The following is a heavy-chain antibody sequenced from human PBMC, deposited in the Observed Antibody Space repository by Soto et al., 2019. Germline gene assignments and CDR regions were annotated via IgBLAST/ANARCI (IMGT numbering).Heavy chain of an antibody. CDR3: AKYSGDFWSGPFYYYMDV. Sequence: PGGSLRLSCAATGFIFNSYAMSWVRQAPGKGLEWVSAVTGSGSSTYYADSVKGRFTISRDNSKNTLYLQMISLRAEDTALYYCAKYSGDFWSGPFYYYMDVWGKGTTVTVSS. CDR2: VTGSGSST. V-gene: IGHV3-23*01. CDR1: GFIFNSYA. D-gene: IGHD3-3*01. J-gene: IGHJ6*03.